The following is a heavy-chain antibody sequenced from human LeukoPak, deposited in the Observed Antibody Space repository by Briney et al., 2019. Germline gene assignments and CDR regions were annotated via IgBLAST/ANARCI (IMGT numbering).Heavy chain of an antibody. V-gene: IGHV4-39*01. J-gene: IGHJ4*02. CDR2: IYYSGNT. CDR1: GGSISSSSNY. D-gene: IGHD6-13*01. Sequence: PSETLSLNCTVSGGSISSSSNYWGWIRQPPGKGLEWIGSIYYSGNTYYNPSFKSRLTISVDTSMNQFSLKLSSVTAADTAVYYCARHGPGIAAAGTFDYWGQGTLVTVSS. CDR3: ARHGPGIAAAGTFDY.